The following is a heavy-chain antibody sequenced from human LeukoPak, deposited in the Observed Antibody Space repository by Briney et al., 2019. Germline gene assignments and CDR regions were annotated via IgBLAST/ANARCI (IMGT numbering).Heavy chain of an antibody. CDR1: GDSISRHFYH. V-gene: IGHV4-39*01. CDR2: IHNSGTT. Sequence: SETLSLTCSVSGDSISRHFYHWTWSRQSPGEGMEWIGNIHNSGTTYYKPSLKSPVNISVDTSKNHFSLKLSSVTAADTAVYYCARHGDSGLDYWGQGTLVTVSS. CDR3: ARHGDSGLDY. D-gene: IGHD5-12*01. J-gene: IGHJ4*02.